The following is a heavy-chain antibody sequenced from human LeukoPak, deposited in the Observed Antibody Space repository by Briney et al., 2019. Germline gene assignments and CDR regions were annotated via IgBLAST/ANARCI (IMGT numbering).Heavy chain of an antibody. CDR1: GFTFNIYA. Sequence: GGPLRLSCAGSGFTFNIYALSWVRQAPGSGLEWVSLITSSGGSSYYADSVKGRFTISRDNSKNTLYLQMNSLRAEDTAVYYCAKLDYTYGFTWGQGTLVTVSS. D-gene: IGHD5-18*01. V-gene: IGHV3-23*01. CDR3: AKLDYTYGFT. CDR2: ITSSGGSS. J-gene: IGHJ5*02.